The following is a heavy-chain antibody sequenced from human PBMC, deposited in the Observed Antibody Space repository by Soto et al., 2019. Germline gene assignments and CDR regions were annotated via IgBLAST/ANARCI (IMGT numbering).Heavy chain of an antibody. CDR2: IWYDGSNK. J-gene: IGHJ6*02. D-gene: IGHD5-12*01. Sequence: GGSLRLSCAASGFTFSSYGMHWVRQAPGKGLEWVAVIWYDGSNKYYADSVKGRFTISRDNSKNTLYLQMNSLRAEDTAVYYCASSGIVATILMDYYGMDVWGQGTTVTVSS. CDR3: ASSGIVATILMDYYGMDV. CDR1: GFTFSSYG. V-gene: IGHV3-33*01.